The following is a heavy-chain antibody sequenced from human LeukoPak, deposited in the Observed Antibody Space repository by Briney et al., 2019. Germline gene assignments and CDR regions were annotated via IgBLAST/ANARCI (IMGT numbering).Heavy chain of an antibody. CDR2: IYYSGST. CDR3: ARVMRGPSCGGHCYYLPDYYYYGMDV. J-gene: IGHJ6*02. Sequence: SETLSLTCTVSGGSISSYYWSWIRQPPGKGLEWIGYIYYSGSTNYNPSLKSRVTISVDTSKNQFSLKLSSVTAADTAVYYCARVMRGPSCGGHCYYLPDYYYYGMDVWGQGTTVTVSS. V-gene: IGHV4-59*01. CDR1: GGSISSYY. D-gene: IGHD2-21*02.